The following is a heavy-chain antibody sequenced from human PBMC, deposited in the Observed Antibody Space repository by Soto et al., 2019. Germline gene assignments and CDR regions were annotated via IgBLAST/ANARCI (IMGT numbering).Heavy chain of an antibody. V-gene: IGHV4-31*03. Sequence: SSETLSLTCTVSGGSISSGGYYWSWIRQHPGKGLEWIGYIYYSGSTYYNPSLKSRVTISVDTSKNQFSLKLSSVTAADTAVYYCARYHLGYCSGGSCFNWFDPWGQGTLVTVSS. D-gene: IGHD2-15*01. J-gene: IGHJ5*02. CDR3: ARYHLGYCSGGSCFNWFDP. CDR1: GGSISSGGYY. CDR2: IYYSGST.